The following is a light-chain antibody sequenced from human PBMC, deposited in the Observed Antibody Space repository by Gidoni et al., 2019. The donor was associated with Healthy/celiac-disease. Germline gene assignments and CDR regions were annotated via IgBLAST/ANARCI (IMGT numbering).Light chain of an antibody. J-gene: IGKJ1*01. Sequence: IVITQSPATLSVSPGERATLSCRASQSVSSNLARYQQKPGQAPRLLLYGASTRATGIPARFSGSGSGTEFTLTISSLQSEDFAVYYCQQYNNWPRTFGQGTKVELK. V-gene: IGKV3-15*01. CDR1: QSVSSN. CDR3: QQYNNWPRT. CDR2: GAS.